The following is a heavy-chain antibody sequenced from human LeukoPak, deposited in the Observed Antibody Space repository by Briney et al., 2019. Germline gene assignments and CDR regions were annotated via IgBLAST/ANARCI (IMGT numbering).Heavy chain of an antibody. CDR1: GGSISSYY. D-gene: IGHD6-19*01. J-gene: IGHJ4*02. V-gene: IGHV3-7*01. CDR3: ARVPYGGSSGWYPFDY. CDR2: IKQDGREK. Sequence: VKPSETLSLTCTVSGGSISSYYWSWVRQAPGKGLEWVANIKQDGREKYYVDSVKGRFTISRDNAKNSLYLQMNSLRAEDTAVYYCARVPYGGSSGWYPFDYWGQGTLVTVSS.